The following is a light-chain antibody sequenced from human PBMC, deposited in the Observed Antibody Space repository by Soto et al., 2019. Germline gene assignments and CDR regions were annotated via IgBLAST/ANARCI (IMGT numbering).Light chain of an antibody. CDR3: QQRSDWPPWT. CDR2: GAS. Sequence: EIVMTQSPATLSVSPGERATLSCRASQSVSSKLAWYQQKPGQAPRLLIYGASTRATGIPARFSGSGSGTDFTLTISSLEPEDFAVYYCQQRSDWPPWTFGQGTKVEIK. V-gene: IGKV3-15*01. J-gene: IGKJ1*01. CDR1: QSVSSK.